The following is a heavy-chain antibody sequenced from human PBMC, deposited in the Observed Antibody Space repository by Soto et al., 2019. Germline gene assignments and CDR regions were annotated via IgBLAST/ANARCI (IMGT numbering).Heavy chain of an antibody. J-gene: IGHJ4*01. CDR3: AKYARVRLTTGFDS. CDR1: GFTFSNYG. Sequence: EVQLLESGGGLVQPGGSLRLSCAASGFTFSNYGMSWVRQAPGKGLEWVSSLSGSGGSTYYADSVKGRFTISRDNSKDTLYLQMNNLRAEDTAIFYCAKYARVRLTTGFDSWGHGTLVAVSS. V-gene: IGHV3-23*01. D-gene: IGHD4-17*01. CDR2: LSGSGGST.